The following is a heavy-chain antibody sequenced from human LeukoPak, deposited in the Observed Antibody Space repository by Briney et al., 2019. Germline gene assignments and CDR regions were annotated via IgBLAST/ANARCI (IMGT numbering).Heavy chain of an antibody. CDR2: IWYDGSNK. D-gene: IGHD1-14*01. V-gene: IGHV3-33*01. CDR3: ARYKEDLDAFDI. CDR1: GFTFSSYG. Sequence: PGGSLRLSCAASGFTFSSYGMHWVRQAPGKGLEWVAVIWYDGSNKYYADSVKGRFTISRDNSKNTLYLQMSSLRAEDTAVYYCARYKEDLDAFDIWGQGTMVTVSS. J-gene: IGHJ3*02.